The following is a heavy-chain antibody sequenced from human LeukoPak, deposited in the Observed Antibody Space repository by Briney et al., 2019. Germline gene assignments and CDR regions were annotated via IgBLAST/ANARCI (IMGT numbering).Heavy chain of an antibody. D-gene: IGHD3-10*01. V-gene: IGHV4-31*03. Sequence: SETLSLTSTVSGGSISSGGYYWSWIRQHPGKGLEWIGYIYYSGSTYYNPSLKSRVTISVDTSKNQFSLKLSSVTAADTAVYYCARYPITMVREAFHTFDIWGQGTMVTVSS. CDR3: ARYPITMVREAFHTFDI. CDR1: GGSISSGGYY. CDR2: IYYSGST. J-gene: IGHJ3*02.